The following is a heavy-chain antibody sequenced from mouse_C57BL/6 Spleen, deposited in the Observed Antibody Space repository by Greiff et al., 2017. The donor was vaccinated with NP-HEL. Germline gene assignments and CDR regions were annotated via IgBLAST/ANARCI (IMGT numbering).Heavy chain of an antibody. CDR1: GYAFSSYW. Sequence: VQGVESGAELVKPGASVKISCKASGYAFSSYWMNWVKQRPGKGLEWIGQIYPGDGDTNYNGKFKGKATLTADKSSSTAYRQLSSLTSEDSAVYFCARRGYGSSFFDYWGQGTTRTVSS. J-gene: IGHJ2*01. V-gene: IGHV1-80*01. CDR3: ARRGYGSSFFDY. CDR2: IYPGDGDT. D-gene: IGHD1-1*01.